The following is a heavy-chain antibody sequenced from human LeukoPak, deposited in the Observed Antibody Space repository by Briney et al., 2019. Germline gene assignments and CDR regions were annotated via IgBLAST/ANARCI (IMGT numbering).Heavy chain of an antibody. D-gene: IGHD6-19*01. CDR2: IWCDGSNK. J-gene: IGHJ4*02. CDR1: GFTFSSYG. Sequence: PGGSLRLSCAASGFTFSSYGMHWVRQAPGKGLEWVAVIWCDGSNKYYADSVKGRFTISRDNSKNTLYLQMNSLRAEDTAVYYCARGIAVAGTDYWGQGTLVTVSS. CDR3: ARGIAVAGTDY. V-gene: IGHV3-33*01.